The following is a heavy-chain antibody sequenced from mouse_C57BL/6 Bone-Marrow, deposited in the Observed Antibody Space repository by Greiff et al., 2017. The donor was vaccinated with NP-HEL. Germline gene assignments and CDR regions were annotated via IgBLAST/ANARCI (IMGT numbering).Heavy chain of an antibody. CDR1: GFNIKNTY. CDR2: IDPANGNT. J-gene: IGHJ1*03. CDR3: ASYYGSFYWYFDV. D-gene: IGHD1-1*01. Sequence: EVQLQQSVAELVRPGASVKLSCTASGFNIKNTYMHWVKQRPEQGLEWIGRIDPANGNTKYAPKFQGKPTITADTSSNTAYLQRSSLTSEDTAIYYCASYYGSFYWYFDVWGTGTTVTVSS. V-gene: IGHV14-3*01.